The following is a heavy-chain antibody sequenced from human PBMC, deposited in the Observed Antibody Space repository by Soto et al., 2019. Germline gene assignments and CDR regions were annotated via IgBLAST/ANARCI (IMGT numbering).Heavy chain of an antibody. Sequence: GASVKVSCKASGYTFTSYAMHWVRQAPGQRLEWMGWINAGNGNTKYSQKFQGRVTITRDTSASTAYMELSSLRSEDTAVYYCARDRDYYYGMDVWGQGTTVTVSS. CDR2: INAGNGNT. D-gene: IGHD3-10*01. J-gene: IGHJ6*02. CDR1: GYTFTSYA. V-gene: IGHV1-3*01. CDR3: ARDRDYYYGMDV.